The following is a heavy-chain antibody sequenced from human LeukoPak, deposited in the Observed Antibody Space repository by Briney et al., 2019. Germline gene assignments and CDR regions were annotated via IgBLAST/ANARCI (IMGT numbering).Heavy chain of an antibody. CDR3: AKERVLWFGEPWDY. D-gene: IGHD3-10*01. Sequence: GGSLRLSCAASGFTFGSYAMSWVRQAPGKGLEWVSAISGSGGSTYYADSVKGRFTISRDNSKNTLYLQMNSLRAEDTAVYYCAKERVLWFGEPWDYWGQGTLVTVSS. CDR1: GFTFGSYA. CDR2: ISGSGGST. V-gene: IGHV3-23*01. J-gene: IGHJ4*02.